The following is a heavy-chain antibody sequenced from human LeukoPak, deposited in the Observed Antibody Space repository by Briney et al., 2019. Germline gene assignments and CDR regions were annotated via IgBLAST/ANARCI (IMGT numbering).Heavy chain of an antibody. V-gene: IGHV4-59*08. CDR2: IYYSGST. D-gene: IGHD3-3*01. J-gene: IGHJ5*02. Sequence: SETLSLTCTVSGGSISSYYCSWIRQPPGKGLEGVGYIYYSGSTNYNPSLKSRVTISVETSKNQFSLKLRSVTAADTAVYYCARLGQSYDFWSGPTSSKWFDPGGQGTLVTVSS. CDR1: GGSISSYY. CDR3: ARLGQSYDFWSGPTSSKWFDP.